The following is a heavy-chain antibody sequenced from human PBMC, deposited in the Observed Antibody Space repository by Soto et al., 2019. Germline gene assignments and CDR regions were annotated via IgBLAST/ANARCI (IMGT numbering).Heavy chain of an antibody. CDR1: GFTFSSYA. D-gene: IGHD3-3*01. V-gene: IGHV3-23*01. Sequence: PXESLTLASAASGFTFSSYATSWVRQAPGKGLDWVSAVRCIGGGTYYSDSFKGRFTISRDNSKNTLYLQMNSLRAEDTAVSYCARVLGAIYVLRFLAWPPGGMDVWGQGTTVTVSS. J-gene: IGHJ6*02. CDR2: VRCIGGGT. CDR3: ARVLGAIYVLRFLAWPPGGMDV.